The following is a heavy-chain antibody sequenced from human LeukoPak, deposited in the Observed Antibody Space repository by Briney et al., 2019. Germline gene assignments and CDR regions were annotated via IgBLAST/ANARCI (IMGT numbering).Heavy chain of an antibody. CDR2: ISGSGGST. Sequence: GGSLRLSCAASGFTFSSYAMSWGRQAPGKGLEWVSAISGSGGSTYYADSVKGRFTISRDNSKNTLYLQMNRLRAEDTAVSYCAKADGDPAVRGVIINAYYYGMDVWGQGTTVTVYS. CDR1: GFTFSSYA. V-gene: IGHV3-23*01. CDR3: AKADGDPAVRGVIINAYYYGMDV. J-gene: IGHJ6*02. D-gene: IGHD3-10*01.